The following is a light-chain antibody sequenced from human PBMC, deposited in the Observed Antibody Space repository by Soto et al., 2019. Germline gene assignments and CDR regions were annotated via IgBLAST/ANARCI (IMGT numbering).Light chain of an antibody. V-gene: IGLV2-14*03. CDR1: SFDVGDYYH. J-gene: IGLJ3*02. CDR2: DVS. Sequence: QSVLTQPASVSGSPGQSITISCTGTSFDVGDYYHVSWYEQHPGKAPKLIIYDVSNRPSGVSNRFSGSKSGNTASLTISGLQAEDEADYFCSSYTSSATLVFGGGTQLTVL. CDR3: SSYTSSATLV.